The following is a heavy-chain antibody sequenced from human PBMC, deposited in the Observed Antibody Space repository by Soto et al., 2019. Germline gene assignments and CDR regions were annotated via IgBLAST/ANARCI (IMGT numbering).Heavy chain of an antibody. J-gene: IGHJ4*02. CDR3: ARATAPVRGRYFAS. D-gene: IGHD3-10*01. Sequence: QVQLVQSGAEVKKPASSVKVSCKASGDTFSSYTISWVRQAPGQGLEWMGGIIPTFATANYAQQLQGRTTISAALSTHTAHLALRSLRSDATAVSYCARATAPVRGRYFASWGQGTLVTVSS. V-gene: IGHV1-69*12. CDR2: IIPTFATA. CDR1: GDTFSSYT.